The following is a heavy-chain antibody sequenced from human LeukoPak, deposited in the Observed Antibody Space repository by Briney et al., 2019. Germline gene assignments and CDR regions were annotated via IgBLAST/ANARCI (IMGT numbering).Heavy chain of an antibody. CDR3: ARRGITMVRRVLD. V-gene: IGHV4-39*01. J-gene: IGHJ4*02. Sequence: SETLSLTRTVSGGSISSSSYYWGWIRQPPGKGLEWIGSIYYSGSTYYNPSLKSRVTISVDTSKNQFSLKLSSVTAADTAVYYCARRGITMVRRVLDWGQGTLVTVSS. D-gene: IGHD3-10*01. CDR1: GGSISSSSYY. CDR2: IYYSGST.